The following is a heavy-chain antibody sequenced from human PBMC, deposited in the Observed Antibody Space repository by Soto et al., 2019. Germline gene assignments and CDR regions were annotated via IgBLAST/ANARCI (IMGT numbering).Heavy chain of an antibody. CDR2: IYYSGST. CDR3: ARGARRATTAFDY. J-gene: IGHJ4*02. D-gene: IGHD1-26*01. Sequence: SETLSLTCTVSGGSISSSSYYWGWIRQPPGKGLEWIGSIYYSGSTYYNPSLKSRVTISVDTSKNQFSLKLSSVTAADTAVYYCARGARRATTAFDYWGQGPLVTVSS. V-gene: IGHV4-39*01. CDR1: GGSISSSSYY.